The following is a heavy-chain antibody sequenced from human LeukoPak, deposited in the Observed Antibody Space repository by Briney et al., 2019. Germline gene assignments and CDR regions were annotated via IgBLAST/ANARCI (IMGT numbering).Heavy chain of an antibody. CDR1: GGSISSYY. V-gene: IGHV4-59*01. J-gene: IGHJ4*02. CDR2: INHSGSS. D-gene: IGHD1-26*01. Sequence: PSETLSLTCTVSGGSISSYYWTWIRQPPGKGLEWIGFINHSGSSNYNPSLNSRVTMSVDTSKDQFSLGLTSVTAADTAVYFCARRSAAWEDNFFDYWGQGALVTVSS. CDR3: ARRSAAWEDNFFDY.